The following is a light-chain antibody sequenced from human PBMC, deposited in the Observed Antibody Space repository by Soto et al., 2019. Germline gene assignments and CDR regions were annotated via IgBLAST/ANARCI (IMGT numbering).Light chain of an antibody. J-gene: IGKJ1*01. V-gene: IGKV3-20*01. CDR1: QSISSGY. Sequence: EIVLTQSPGTLSLSPGGRATLSCRASQSISSGYLAWYQQKPGQAPRLLIYGASSRATGIPDRFSGSGSETDFTLTISRLEPEDFAVYYCQRYGTSLTWTFGQGTKVEIK. CDR2: GAS. CDR3: QRYGTSLTWT.